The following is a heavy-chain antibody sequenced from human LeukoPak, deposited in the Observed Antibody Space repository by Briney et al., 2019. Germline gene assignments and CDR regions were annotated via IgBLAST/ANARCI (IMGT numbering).Heavy chain of an antibody. J-gene: IGHJ5*02. CDR2: INHSGST. CDR1: GGSFSGYY. CDR3: ARGGPPSSGRYYKRRWFDP. V-gene: IGHV4-34*01. Sequence: SETLSLTCAVYGGSFSGYYWSWIRQPPGKGLEWIGEINHSGSTNYNPSLKSRVTISVDTSKNQFSLKLSSVTAADTAVYYCARGGPPSSGRYYKRRWFDPWGQGTLVTVSS. D-gene: IGHD3-10*01.